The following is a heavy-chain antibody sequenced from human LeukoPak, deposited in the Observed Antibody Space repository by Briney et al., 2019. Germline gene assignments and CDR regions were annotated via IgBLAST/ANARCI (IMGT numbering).Heavy chain of an antibody. D-gene: IGHD3-22*01. Sequence: PGGSLRLSCAASGFTFSSYSMNWVRQAPGKGLEWVSSISSSSSYIYYADSVKGRFTISRDNSKNTLYLQMNSLRAEDTAVYYCAKALDPIVVVIIFDYWGQGTLVTVSS. V-gene: IGHV3-21*04. CDR1: GFTFSSYS. CDR2: ISSSSSYI. CDR3: AKALDPIVVVIIFDY. J-gene: IGHJ4*02.